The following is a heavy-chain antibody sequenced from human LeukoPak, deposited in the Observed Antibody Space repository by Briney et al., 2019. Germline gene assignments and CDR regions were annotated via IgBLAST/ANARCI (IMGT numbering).Heavy chain of an antibody. Sequence: SETLSLTCTVSGGSISSSSYYWGWIRQPPGKGLEWIGSIYYSGSTYYNPSHKSRVTISVDTSKNQFSLKLSSVTAADTAVYYCARGRVVVAATQYYFDYWGQGTLVTVSS. CDR1: GGSISSSSYY. V-gene: IGHV4-39*01. J-gene: IGHJ4*02. CDR3: ARGRVVVAATQYYFDY. CDR2: IYYSGST. D-gene: IGHD2-15*01.